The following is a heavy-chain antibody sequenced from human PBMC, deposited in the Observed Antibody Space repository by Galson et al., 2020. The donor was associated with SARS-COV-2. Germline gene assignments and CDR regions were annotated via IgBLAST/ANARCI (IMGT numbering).Heavy chain of an antibody. CDR3: ARDQRHDILTGFFDY. Sequence: PGQGLEWMGWINTNTENPTYAQGFTARFVFSVDTSVSTAYLQISSLKADDTAVYYCARDQRHDILTGFFDYWGQGTLVTVSS. V-gene: IGHV7-4-1*02. CDR2: INTNTENP. J-gene: IGHJ4*02. D-gene: IGHD3-9*01.